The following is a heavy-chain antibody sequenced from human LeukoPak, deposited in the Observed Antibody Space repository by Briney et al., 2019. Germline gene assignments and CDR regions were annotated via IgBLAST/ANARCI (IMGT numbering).Heavy chain of an antibody. CDR3: AKGGRRDGYNENDS. V-gene: IGHV3-23*01. CDR1: GFTFSTYA. D-gene: IGHD5-24*01. J-gene: IGHJ4*02. CDR2: ICGSGGST. Sequence: GGSLRLSCAASGFTFSTYAMTWVRQAPGKGLEWVSLICGSGGSTYHADSVKGRFTISRDNSKNTLYLQMNSLRAEDTAVYYCAKGGRRDGYNENDSWGQGTLVTVSS.